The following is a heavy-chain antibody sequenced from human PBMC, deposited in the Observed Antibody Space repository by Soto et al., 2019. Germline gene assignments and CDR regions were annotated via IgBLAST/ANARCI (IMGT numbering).Heavy chain of an antibody. V-gene: IGHV1-69*13. CDR3: ARDAFYYDGPSGIYYFDY. CDR1: GYTFTNYA. Sequence: ASVKVSCKASGYTFTNYAISWVRQAPGQGLEWMGGIIPIFATANYAQKFQGRLTITADEYTSSAYMELSSLTSDDTAVYYCARDAFYYDGPSGIYYFDYWGQGTPVTVSS. D-gene: IGHD3-22*01. J-gene: IGHJ4*02. CDR2: IIPIFATA.